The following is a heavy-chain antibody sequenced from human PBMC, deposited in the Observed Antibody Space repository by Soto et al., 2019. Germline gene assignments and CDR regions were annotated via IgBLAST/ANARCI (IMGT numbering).Heavy chain of an antibody. J-gene: IGHJ6*02. Sequence: SLILSCAASGFTFSSYAMHWVRQAPGKGLEWVAVISYDGSNKYYADSVKGRFTISRDNSKNTLYLQMNSLRAEDTAVYYCARDSCTNGVCYTYYYGMDVWGQGTTVTVSS. CDR3: ARDSCTNGVCYTYYYGMDV. D-gene: IGHD2-8*01. V-gene: IGHV3-30-3*01. CDR1: GFTFSSYA. CDR2: ISYDGSNK.